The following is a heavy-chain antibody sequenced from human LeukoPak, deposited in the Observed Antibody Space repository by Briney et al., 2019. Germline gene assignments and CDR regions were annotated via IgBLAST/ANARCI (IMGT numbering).Heavy chain of an antibody. CDR2: IYYSGST. CDR1: GGSISSGGYY. J-gene: IGHJ3*02. V-gene: IGHV4-31*03. Sequence: SETLSLTCTVSGGSISSGGYYWSWIRQHPGKGLEWIGYIYYSGSTYYNPSLKSRVTISVDTSKNQFSLKLSSVTAADTAVYYCARRFYDFWSGYYKGTGRAFDIWGQGTMVTVSS. CDR3: ARRFYDFWSGYYKGTGRAFDI. D-gene: IGHD3-3*01.